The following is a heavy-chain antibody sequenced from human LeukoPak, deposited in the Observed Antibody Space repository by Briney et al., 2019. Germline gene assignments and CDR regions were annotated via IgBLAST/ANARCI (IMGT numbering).Heavy chain of an antibody. Sequence: QPGGALRLSCAASGFTFSSYGMSWVRQAPGKGLEWVSAISATGGSTYYADSVKGRFTISRDNSKNTLYLQMNSLRAEDTAVYYCARWMGGYYYYMDVWGKGTTVTVSS. D-gene: IGHD3-16*01. CDR1: GFTFSSYG. CDR3: ARWMGGYYYYMDV. V-gene: IGHV3-23*01. CDR2: ISATGGST. J-gene: IGHJ6*03.